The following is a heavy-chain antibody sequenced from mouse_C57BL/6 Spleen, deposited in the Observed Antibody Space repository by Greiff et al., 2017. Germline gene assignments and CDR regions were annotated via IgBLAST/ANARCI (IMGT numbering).Heavy chain of an antibody. D-gene: IGHD2-14*01. CDR1: GYAFSSSW. V-gene: IGHV1-82*01. CDR2: IYPGDGDT. CDR3: ARGRKYDDSYWYFGV. Sequence: QVQLKESGPELVKPGASVKISCKASGYAFSSSWMNWVKQRPGKGLEWIGRIYPGDGDTNYNGKFKGKATLTADKSSSTAYMQLSSLTSEDSAVYFCARGRKYDDSYWYFGVWGTGTTVTVSS. J-gene: IGHJ1*03.